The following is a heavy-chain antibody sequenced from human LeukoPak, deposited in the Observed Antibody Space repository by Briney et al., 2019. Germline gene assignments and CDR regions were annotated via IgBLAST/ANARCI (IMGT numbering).Heavy chain of an antibody. J-gene: IGHJ4*02. Sequence: GGSLRLSCATSGFTFSTSAYSMNWVRQAPGKGLEWVSFISTSDTIYYADSVKGRFTISRDNARTSFYLQMNSLRAEDTAVYFCARGERCSGGSCYVGFYYFDYWGQGTLVTVSS. V-gene: IGHV3-48*01. CDR1: GFTFSTSAYS. CDR3: ARGERCSGGSCYVGFYYFDY. CDR2: ISTSDTI. D-gene: IGHD2-15*01.